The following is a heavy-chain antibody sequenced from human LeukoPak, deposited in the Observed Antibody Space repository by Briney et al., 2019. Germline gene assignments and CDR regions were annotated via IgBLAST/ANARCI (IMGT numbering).Heavy chain of an antibody. Sequence: ASVKVSCKASGYTFTSYGISWVRQAPGQGLEWMGIINPSGGSTSYAQKFQGRVTMTRDTSTSTVYMELSSLRSEDTAVYYCARVFPMVRGVVRYNWFDPWGQGTLVTVSS. V-gene: IGHV1-46*01. CDR2: INPSGGST. CDR1: GYTFTSYG. J-gene: IGHJ5*02. D-gene: IGHD3-10*01. CDR3: ARVFPMVRGVVRYNWFDP.